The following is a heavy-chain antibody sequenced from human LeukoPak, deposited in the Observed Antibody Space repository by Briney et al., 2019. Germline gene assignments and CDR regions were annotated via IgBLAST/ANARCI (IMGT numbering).Heavy chain of an antibody. CDR1: GFTFSDYY. Sequence: GGSLRLSCAASGFTFSDYYMSWIRQAPGKGLEWVSYISSSGSTIYYADSVKGRFTISRDNAKNSLYLQMNSLRAEDTAVYYCARDYDILTGYSPLDYWGQGTLVTVSS. D-gene: IGHD3-9*01. V-gene: IGHV3-11*01. CDR2: ISSSGSTI. J-gene: IGHJ4*02. CDR3: ARDYDILTGYSPLDY.